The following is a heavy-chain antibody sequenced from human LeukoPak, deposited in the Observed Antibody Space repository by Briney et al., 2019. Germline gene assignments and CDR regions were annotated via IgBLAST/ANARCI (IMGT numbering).Heavy chain of an antibody. CDR2: IYTSGTT. Sequence: SETLSLTCTVSGNSISSGDYYWSWIRQPAGKGLEWIGRIYTSGTTNYNPSLKSRVTISIDTSKNQFSLKLSSVTAADTAVYYCARGLWFGDENPPYFDYWGQGTLVTVSS. J-gene: IGHJ4*02. D-gene: IGHD3-10*01. CDR3: ARGLWFGDENPPYFDY. CDR1: GNSISSGDYY. V-gene: IGHV4-61*02.